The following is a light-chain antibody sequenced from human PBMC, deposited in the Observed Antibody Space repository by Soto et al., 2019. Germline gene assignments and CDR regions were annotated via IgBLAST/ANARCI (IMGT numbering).Light chain of an antibody. V-gene: IGKV1-5*01. CDR3: QQYNSYWT. CDR1: QSISSW. Sequence: DIQMTPSPSTLSASVGDRVTITCRASQSISSWLAWYQQKPGKAPKLLIYDASRLESGVPSRFSGGGSGTEFTLTISSLQPDDFATYYCQQYNSYWTFGQGTKVEIK. J-gene: IGKJ1*01. CDR2: DAS.